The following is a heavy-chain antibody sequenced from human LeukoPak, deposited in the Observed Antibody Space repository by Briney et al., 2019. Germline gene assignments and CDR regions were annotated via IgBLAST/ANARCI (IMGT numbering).Heavy chain of an antibody. Sequence: GGSLRLSCAASGFTFNSYAMSWVRQAPGKGLEWVLAISGSGGSTYYADSVKGRFTISRDNSKNTLYPQMNSLRAEDTAVYYCAKDHSSSWCDWGQGTLVTVSS. J-gene: IGHJ4*02. V-gene: IGHV3-23*01. D-gene: IGHD6-13*01. CDR3: AKDHSSSWCD. CDR1: GFTFNSYA. CDR2: ISGSGGST.